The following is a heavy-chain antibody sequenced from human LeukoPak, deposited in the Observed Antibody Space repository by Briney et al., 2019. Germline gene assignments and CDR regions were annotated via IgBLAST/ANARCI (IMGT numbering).Heavy chain of an antibody. CDR2: IYSGGST. CDR1: GFTLSSNY. J-gene: IGHJ6*03. D-gene: IGHD4-17*01. V-gene: IGHV3-53*01. CDR3: AVDFHGDYVPPYMDA. Sequence: GGSLRLSCAACGFTLSSNYMSWVRQAPGKGLEWVSVIYSGGSTYYADSVKGRFTISRDNSKNTLYLQMNSLRGEDTARYYIAVDFHGDYVPPYMDAWGKRTTVTVSS.